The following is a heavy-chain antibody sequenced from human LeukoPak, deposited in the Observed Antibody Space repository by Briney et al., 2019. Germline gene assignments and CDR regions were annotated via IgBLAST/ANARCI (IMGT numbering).Heavy chain of an antibody. V-gene: IGHV1-8*01. CDR2: MNPNSGNT. CDR1: GYTFTIYD. CDR3: ARWSRDYYGSGSYHY. D-gene: IGHD3-10*01. Sequence: GASVKVSFTASGYTFTIYDIDWVRQATGQGLGWMGWMNPNSGNTGYAQKFQGRVTMTRNTSISTAYMELSSLRSEDTAVYYCARWSRDYYGSGSYHYWGQGTLVTVSS. J-gene: IGHJ4*02.